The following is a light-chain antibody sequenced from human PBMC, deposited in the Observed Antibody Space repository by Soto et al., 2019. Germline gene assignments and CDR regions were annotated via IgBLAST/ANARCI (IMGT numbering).Light chain of an antibody. Sequence: SYELTQPPSVSVAPGQTARITCGGHNIRSKSVHWYQQKPGQAPVLVVYDDRDRPSGIPERFSGSNSGNTATLTVSRVEAGDEAEYYCQVWDSSSDHFVFGTGPKVTVL. V-gene: IGLV3-21*02. CDR2: DDR. J-gene: IGLJ1*01. CDR1: NIRSKS. CDR3: QVWDSSSDHFV.